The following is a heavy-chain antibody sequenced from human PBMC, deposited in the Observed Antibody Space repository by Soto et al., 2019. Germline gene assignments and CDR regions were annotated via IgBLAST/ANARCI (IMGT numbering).Heavy chain of an antibody. D-gene: IGHD6-19*01. CDR2: ISFDGSYK. J-gene: IGHJ4*02. Sequence: QVQLVESGGGVVQPGRSLRLSCAGSGFTFSTYGIHWVRQAPGKGLEWVAVISFDGSYKYYAGSVKGRFTVSRDNSKNTLYLQMSSLRAEDTAVYYCAKDWAPSSVAYYFDYWGQGTLVTVSS. V-gene: IGHV3-30*18. CDR3: AKDWAPSSVAYYFDY. CDR1: GFTFSTYG.